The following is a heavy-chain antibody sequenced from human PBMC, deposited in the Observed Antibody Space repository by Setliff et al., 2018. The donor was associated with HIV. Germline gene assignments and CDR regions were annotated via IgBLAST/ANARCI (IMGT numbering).Heavy chain of an antibody. CDR2: ISSSSYYI. D-gene: IGHD3-9*01. Sequence: GGSLRLSCAASGFTFSSYAMSWVRQAPGKGLEWVSSISSSSYYIYYADSVKGRFTISRDNAKNSLFLQMNSLRAEDTAVYYCAKSHTFYFDTPSYPLDYWGQGTLVTVSS. CDR1: GFTFSSYA. V-gene: IGHV3-21*01. CDR3: AKSHTFYFDTPSYPLDY. J-gene: IGHJ4*02.